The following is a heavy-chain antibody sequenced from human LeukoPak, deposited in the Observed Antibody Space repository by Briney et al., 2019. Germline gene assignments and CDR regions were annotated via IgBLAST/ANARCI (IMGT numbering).Heavy chain of an antibody. D-gene: IGHD4-17*01. Sequence: ASVKVSCKASGYTFTSYGISWVRQAPGQGLEWMGWISAYNGNTNYAQKLQGRVTMTTDTSTSTAHMELRSLRSDDTAVYYCARIRSGDYVDYYYYMDVWGKGTTVTVSS. J-gene: IGHJ6*03. CDR3: ARIRSGDYVDYYYYMDV. CDR1: GYTFTSYG. CDR2: ISAYNGNT. V-gene: IGHV1-18*01.